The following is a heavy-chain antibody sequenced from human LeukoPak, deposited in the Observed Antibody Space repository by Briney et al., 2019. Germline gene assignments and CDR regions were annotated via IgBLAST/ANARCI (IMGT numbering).Heavy chain of an antibody. D-gene: IGHD6-6*01. V-gene: IGHV4-34*01. CDR3: AVYSSSSRLAVFDI. CDR1: GGSFSGYY. Sequence: ASETLSLTCAVYGGSFSGYYWSWIRQPPGKGLEWIGEINHSGSTNYNPSLKSRVTISVDTSKNQFSLKLSSVTAADTAVYYCAVYSSSSRLAVFDIWGQGTMVTVSS. J-gene: IGHJ3*02. CDR2: INHSGST.